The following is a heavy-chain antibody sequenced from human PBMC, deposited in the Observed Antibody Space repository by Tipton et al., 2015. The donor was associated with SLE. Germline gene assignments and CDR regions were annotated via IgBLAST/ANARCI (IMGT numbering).Heavy chain of an antibody. Sequence: TLSLTCTVSGGSMSSYYWSWIRQPAGKGLEWIGRIYTSGSTNYNPPLSSRVTMSVGTSTNQFSLKLSSVTAADTAIYYCARDYSSAWYRDFFDYWGKGTLVTVSS. V-gene: IGHV4-4*07. CDR3: ARDYSSAWYRDFFDY. CDR1: GGSMSSYY. CDR2: IYTSGST. J-gene: IGHJ4*02. D-gene: IGHD6-19*01.